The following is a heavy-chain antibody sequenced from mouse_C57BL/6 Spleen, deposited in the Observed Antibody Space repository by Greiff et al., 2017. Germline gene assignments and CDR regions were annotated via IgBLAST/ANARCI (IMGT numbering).Heavy chain of an antibody. V-gene: IGHV1-74*01. CDR2: IHPSDSDT. D-gene: IGHD5-1-1*01. J-gene: IGHJ1*03. Sequence: QVQLQQPGAELVKPGASVKVSCKASGYTFTSYWMHWVKQRPGQGLEWIGRIHPSDSDTHYTQKFKGKATVTVDNSSSTAYMQLSSLTSEDSAVYYCARNRGWYFDVWGTGTTVTVSS. CDR1: GYTFTSYW. CDR3: ARNRGWYFDV.